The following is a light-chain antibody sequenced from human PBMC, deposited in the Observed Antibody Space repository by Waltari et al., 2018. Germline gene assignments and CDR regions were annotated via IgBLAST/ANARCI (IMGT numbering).Light chain of an antibody. Sequence: QSALTQPRSVSGSPGQSVTISCTGTSSDVGGYNYVSGCQQPPGKAPTLMIYDVSTRPSGVPERCSVSKSGNTASLTISGLQAEDEADYYCCSYAGNYSWVFGGGTKLTVL. CDR3: CSYAGNYSWV. V-gene: IGLV2-11*01. CDR2: DVS. CDR1: SSDVGGYNY. J-gene: IGLJ3*02.